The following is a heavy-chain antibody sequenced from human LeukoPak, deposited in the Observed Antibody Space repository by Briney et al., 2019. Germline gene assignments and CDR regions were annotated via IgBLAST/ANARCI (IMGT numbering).Heavy chain of an antibody. J-gene: IGHJ4*02. Sequence: PSETLSLTCTVSGGSISSGDYYWSWIRQPPGKGLEWIGYIYYSGSTYYNPSLKSRVTISVDTSKNQFSLKLSSVTAADTAVYYRARTYYYDSSGYIHFDYWGQGTLVTVSS. CDR2: IYYSGST. CDR1: GGSISSGDYY. CDR3: ARTYYYDSSGYIHFDY. V-gene: IGHV4-30-4*08. D-gene: IGHD3-22*01.